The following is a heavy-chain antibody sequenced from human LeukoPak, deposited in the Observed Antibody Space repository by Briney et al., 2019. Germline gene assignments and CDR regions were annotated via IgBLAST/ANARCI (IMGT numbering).Heavy chain of an antibody. D-gene: IGHD3-10*01. V-gene: IGHV3-7*03. CDR1: GFTFSSYW. CDR3: AKGDFYGSGRDYYYYYMDV. J-gene: IGHJ6*03. CDR2: IEQDGGET. Sequence: GGSLRLSCAASGFTFSSYWMSWVRQAPGKGLEWVANIEQDGGETYYVDSVKGRFTISRDNSKNTLYLQMNSLRAEDTAVYNCAKGDFYGSGRDYYYYYMDVWGKGTTVTVS.